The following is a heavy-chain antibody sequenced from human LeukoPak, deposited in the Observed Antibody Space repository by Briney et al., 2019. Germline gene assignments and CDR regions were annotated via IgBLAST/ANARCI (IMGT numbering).Heavy chain of an antibody. CDR2: IYTSGST. CDR1: GGSISSYY. CDR3: ARVTVDYDILTGYYSPNYYFDY. D-gene: IGHD3-9*01. V-gene: IGHV4-4*07. Sequence: SETLSLTRTVSGGSISSYYWSWIRQPAGKGLEWIGRIYTSGSTNYNPSLKSRVTMSVDTSKNQFSLKLSSVTAADTAVYYCARVTVDYDILTGYYSPNYYFDYWGQGTLVTVSS. J-gene: IGHJ4*02.